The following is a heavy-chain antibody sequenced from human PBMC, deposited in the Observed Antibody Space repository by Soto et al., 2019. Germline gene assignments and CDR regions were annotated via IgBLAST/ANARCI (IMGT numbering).Heavy chain of an antibody. J-gene: IGHJ4*02. CDR3: AKRVMTLAGGMVLPRYFDY. Sequence: EVPLLESGGGLVQPGGSLRLSCAASGFTFSSYAMSWVRQAPGKGLEWVAGIGESSDYTSYADSVKGRFTISRDNSKNTLFLQMNSLRADDTAVFYCAKRVMTLAGGMVLPRYFDYWGQGALGTVSS. CDR1: GFTFSSYA. CDR2: IGESSDYT. D-gene: IGHD3-16*01. V-gene: IGHV3-23*01.